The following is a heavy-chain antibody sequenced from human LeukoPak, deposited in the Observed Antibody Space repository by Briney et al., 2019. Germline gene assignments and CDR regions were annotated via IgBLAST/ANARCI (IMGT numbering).Heavy chain of an antibody. CDR2: MSPNSGNT. V-gene: IGHV1-8*01. D-gene: IGHD3-22*01. CDR1: GYTFTSYD. Sequence: ASVKVSCKASGYTFTSYDINWVRQATGQGLEWMGWMSPNSGNTGYAQKFQGRVTMTRNTSISTAYMELSSLRSEDTAVYYCARGGYDSSGYYPFDYWAREPWSPSPQ. J-gene: IGHJ4*02. CDR3: ARGGYDSSGYYPFDY.